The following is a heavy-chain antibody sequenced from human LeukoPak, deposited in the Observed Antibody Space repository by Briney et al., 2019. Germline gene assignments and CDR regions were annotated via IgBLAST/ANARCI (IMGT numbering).Heavy chain of an antibody. V-gene: IGHV4-59*01. CDR2: VYYSGST. CDR3: ARHYCTGDNCYYFDY. CDR1: AGSISSYY. Sequence: SETLSLNCTVSAGSISSYYWSWLRQPPGKGLEWFGFVYYSGSTNYNPSLKSRVTLSVDTSKNQFSLKLNSVTAADTAVYYCARHYCTGDNCYYFDYWGQGTLVTVSS. D-gene: IGHD2-15*01. J-gene: IGHJ4*02.